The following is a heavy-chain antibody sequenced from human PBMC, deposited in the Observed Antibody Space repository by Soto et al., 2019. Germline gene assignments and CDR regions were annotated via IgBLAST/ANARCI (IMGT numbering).Heavy chain of an antibody. V-gene: IGHV1-18*01. CDR3: ARAPAGYYYYFDY. J-gene: IGHJ4*02. CDR2: ITSDNGNT. Sequence: QVHLVQSGAEVKKPGASVKVSCKSSGYTLTSYGISWVRQAPGQGLEWMGWITSDNGNTKYAEKIQGRVTMTTDTSTSTAYMELRSLRSDDTAVYYCARAPAGYYYYFDYWGQGPLVTVSS. D-gene: IGHD3-22*01. CDR1: GYTLTSYG.